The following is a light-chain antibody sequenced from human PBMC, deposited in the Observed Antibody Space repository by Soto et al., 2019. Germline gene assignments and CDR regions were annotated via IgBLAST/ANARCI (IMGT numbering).Light chain of an antibody. J-gene: IGKJ5*01. CDR3: QQNYSPPPVT. CDR1: HTFSSF. CDR2: GAF. V-gene: IGKV1-39*01. Sequence: DIPMTQSPSSLSASVGDRVTITCRASHTFSSFLNWYQQKRGKPPTLLIYGAFNLRSGVPSRFAGSGGGAEFRLTISSLQPGDFATYYCQQNYSPPPVTFGQGTRLEIK.